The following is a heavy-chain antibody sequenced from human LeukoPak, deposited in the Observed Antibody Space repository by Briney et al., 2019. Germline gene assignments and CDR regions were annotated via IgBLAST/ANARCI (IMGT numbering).Heavy chain of an antibody. J-gene: IGHJ4*02. V-gene: IGHV4-39*01. CDR3: ARPKVATFSSPAAFDY. CDR2: IYYSGST. CDR1: GGSISSSSYY. D-gene: IGHD2/OR15-2a*01. Sequence: PSETMSLTCTVSGGSISSSSYYWGWLRHPPGKGREWSASIYYSGSTYYNPSLKSRATISVDTSKNQFSLKLSSVTAADTAVYCCARPKVATFSSPAAFDYWGQGTLVTVSS.